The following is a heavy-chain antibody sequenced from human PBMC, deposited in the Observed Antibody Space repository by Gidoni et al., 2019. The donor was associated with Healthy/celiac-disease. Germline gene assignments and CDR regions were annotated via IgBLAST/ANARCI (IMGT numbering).Heavy chain of an antibody. CDR1: GFTFDDYG. V-gene: IGHV3-20*04. CDR3: ARVAPNSGSYYVGTFDY. J-gene: IGHJ4*02. CDR2: INWNGGST. Sequence: EVQLVESGGGVVRPGGSLRLSCSASGFTFDDYGMSWVRQAPGKGLEWVSGINWNGGSTGYEDSVKGRFIISRDNAKNSLYLQMNSLRAEDTALYYCARVAPNSGSYYVGTFDYWGQGTLVTVSS. D-gene: IGHD3-10*01.